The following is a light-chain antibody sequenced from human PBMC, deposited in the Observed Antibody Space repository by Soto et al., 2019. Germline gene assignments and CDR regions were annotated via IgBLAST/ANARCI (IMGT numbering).Light chain of an antibody. V-gene: IGLV2-14*01. CDR2: DVS. J-gene: IGLJ2*01. CDR1: SSDVGYYNY. CDR3: SSYTSSSTLDVV. Sequence: QSALTQPASVSGSPGQSIAISCTGTSSDVGYYNYVSWYQQHPGKAPKLMIYDVSNRPSGVSNRFSGSKSSNTASLTISGLQAEDEADYYCSSYTSSSTLDVVFGGGTKPPS.